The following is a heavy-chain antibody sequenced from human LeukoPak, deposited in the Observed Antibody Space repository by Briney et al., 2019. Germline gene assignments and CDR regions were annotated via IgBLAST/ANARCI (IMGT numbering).Heavy chain of an antibody. V-gene: IGHV3-11*01. D-gene: IGHD3-10*01. J-gene: IGHJ4*02. Sequence: GGSLRLSCAASGFTFNDFSDYYLSWIRQAPGKGLEWISYISVSVRTISHADSVKGRFAISRDNAKKSLSLQMDSLRAEDTAVYYCAAGYGSGSYSVWGQGTLVTVSS. CDR1: GFTFNDFSDYY. CDR2: ISVSVRTI. CDR3: AAGYGSGSYSV.